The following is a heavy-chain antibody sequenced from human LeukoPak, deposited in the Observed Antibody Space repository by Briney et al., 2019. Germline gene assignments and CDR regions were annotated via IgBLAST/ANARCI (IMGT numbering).Heavy chain of an antibody. D-gene: IGHD1-26*01. J-gene: IGHJ4*02. Sequence: GGSLRLSCAASGFTFSTCSMNWVRQAPGKGLEWVSSISSSNSYIYYADSVKGRFTISRDNAKNSLYLQMNSLRAEDMAVYYCARHGVGARFDYWGQGTLVTVSS. CDR1: GFTFSTCS. CDR3: ARHGVGARFDY. V-gene: IGHV3-21*01. CDR2: ISSSNSYI.